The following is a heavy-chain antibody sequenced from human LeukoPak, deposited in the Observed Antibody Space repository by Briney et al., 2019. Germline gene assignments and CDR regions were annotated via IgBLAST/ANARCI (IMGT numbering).Heavy chain of an antibody. J-gene: IGHJ4*02. Sequence: PGGSLRLSCAASGFTFSTYVMSWVRQAPGKGLEWVSAITDSGGTTYYADSVKGRFTISRDNSKNTLYLQMNSLRAEDTAAYYCAETRRDGYYKGLFDYWGQGTLVTVSS. D-gene: IGHD3-9*01. V-gene: IGHV3-23*01. CDR1: GFTFSTYV. CDR3: AETRRDGYYKGLFDY. CDR2: ITDSGGTT.